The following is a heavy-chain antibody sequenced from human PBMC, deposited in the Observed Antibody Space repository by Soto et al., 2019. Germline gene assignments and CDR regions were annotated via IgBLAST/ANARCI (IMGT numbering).Heavy chain of an antibody. CDR3: AKDRGYSYGWDYFDY. CDR2: ISGSGVST. V-gene: IGHV3-23*01. D-gene: IGHD5-18*01. Sequence: DVQLLESGGGLVQPGGSLRLSCAASGFTFSSYAMSWVRQAPGKGLEWVSAISGSGVSTYYADSVKGRFTISRDNSKNTLYLQINSLRAEDTAVYYCAKDRGYSYGWDYFDYWGQGTLVTVSS. J-gene: IGHJ4*02. CDR1: GFTFSSYA.